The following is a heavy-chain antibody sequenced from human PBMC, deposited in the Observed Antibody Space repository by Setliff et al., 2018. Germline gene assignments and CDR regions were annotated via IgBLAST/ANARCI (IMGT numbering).Heavy chain of an antibody. CDR1: GYSISSGYY. V-gene: IGHV4-38-2*02. Sequence: TLSLTCTVSGYSISSGYYWGWIRQPPGKGLEWIGSIYHSGSTYYNPSLKSRVTISVDTSKHQFSLKLSSVTAADTAVYYCARGSAAALSNWGQGTLVTVSS. CDR2: IYHSGST. D-gene: IGHD6-13*01. CDR3: ARGSAAALSN. J-gene: IGHJ4*02.